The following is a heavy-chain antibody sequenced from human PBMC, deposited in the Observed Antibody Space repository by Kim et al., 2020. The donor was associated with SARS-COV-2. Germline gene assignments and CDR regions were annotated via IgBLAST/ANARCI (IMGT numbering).Heavy chain of an antibody. CDR2: IYYSGST. V-gene: IGHV4-59*01. CDR3: ARTPRYYDFWSGYYGAFDI. Sequence: SETLSLTCTVSGGSISSYYWSWIRQPPGKGLEWIGYIYYSGSTNYNPSLKSRVTISVDTSKNQFSLKLSSVTAADTAVYYCARTPRYYDFWSGYYGAFDIWGQGTMVTVSS. CDR1: GGSISSYY. J-gene: IGHJ3*02. D-gene: IGHD3-3*01.